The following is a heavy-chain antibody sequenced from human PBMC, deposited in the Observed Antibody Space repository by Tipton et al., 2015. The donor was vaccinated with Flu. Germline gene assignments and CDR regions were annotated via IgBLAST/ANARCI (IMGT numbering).Heavy chain of an antibody. CDR1: GYTFTGHY. J-gene: IGHJ4*02. D-gene: IGHD1-26*01. V-gene: IGHV1-2*02. Sequence: QSGAEVKKPGASVKVSCRASGYTFTGHYMHWVRQAPGQGPEWMGWINPDSGDTKYALTFQGRVTLTRDTSINTAYMGLNRLTSDDTAMYYCVRLFRGTYHIDYWGQGTLVTVSS. CDR3: VRLFRGTYHIDY. CDR2: INPDSGDT.